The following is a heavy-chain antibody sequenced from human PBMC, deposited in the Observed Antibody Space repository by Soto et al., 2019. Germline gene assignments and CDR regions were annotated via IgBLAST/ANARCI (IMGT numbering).Heavy chain of an antibody. CDR1: GYTFSGYG. CDR2: ISAYNGNT. CDR3: ARSSSDYGDEGLSLGY. V-gene: IGHV1-18*01. Sequence: QVQLVQSGAEVKKPGASVKVSCKASGYTFSGYGINWVRQAPGQGLEWMGWISAYNGNTKYAQKFQVRVTMTTHTSTIAAHMELRRLRSDDTAVYFCARSSSDYGDEGLSLGYWGQGTLVTVSS. J-gene: IGHJ4*02. D-gene: IGHD4-17*01.